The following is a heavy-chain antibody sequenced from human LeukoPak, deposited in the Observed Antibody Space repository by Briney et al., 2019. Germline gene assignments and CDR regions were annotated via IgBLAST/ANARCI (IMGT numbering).Heavy chain of an antibody. CDR2: IYYSGST. V-gene: IGHV4-59*01. D-gene: IGHD1-26*01. CDR3: ARDDGGSYGY. CDR1: GGSISSYY. J-gene: IGHJ4*02. Sequence: SETLSLTCTVSGGSISSYYWSWIRQPPGKGLEWIGYIYYSGSTNYNPSLKSRVTISIDTSKNQFSLKLRSVTAADTAVYYCARDDGGSYGYWGQGTLVTVSP.